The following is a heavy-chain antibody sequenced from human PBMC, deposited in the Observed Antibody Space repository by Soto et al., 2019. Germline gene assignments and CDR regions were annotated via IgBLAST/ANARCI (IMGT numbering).Heavy chain of an antibody. CDR1: GGSISSGGYY. D-gene: IGHD1-26*01. J-gene: IGHJ4*02. CDR2: IYYSGST. Sequence: QVQLQESGPGLVKPSQTLSLTCTVSGGSISSGGYYWSWIRQHPGKGLEWIGYIYYSGSTYYNPSLNSRVTISVDTSKNQFSLKLSSVTAADTAVYYWAREGGIVGATAADYWGQGTLVTVSS. V-gene: IGHV4-31*03. CDR3: AREGGIVGATAADY.